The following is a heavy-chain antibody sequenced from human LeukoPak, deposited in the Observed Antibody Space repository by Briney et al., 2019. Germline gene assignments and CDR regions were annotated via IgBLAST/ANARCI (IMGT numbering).Heavy chain of an antibody. CDR1: GYSISSGYY. CDR2: IYHSGST. CDR3: ARQYYYNRAIYSKLDY. Sequence: SGTLSLTCAVSGYSISSGYYWGWFRQPPGKGLEWIGSIYHSGSTYYNPSLKSRATISVDTSKNQFSLKLSSVTAADTAVYYCARQYYYNRAIYSKLDYWGQGTLVTVSS. J-gene: IGHJ4*02. V-gene: IGHV4-38-2*01. D-gene: IGHD3-22*01.